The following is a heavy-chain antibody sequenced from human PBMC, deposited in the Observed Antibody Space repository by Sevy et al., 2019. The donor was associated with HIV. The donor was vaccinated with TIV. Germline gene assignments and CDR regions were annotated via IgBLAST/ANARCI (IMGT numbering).Heavy chain of an antibody. D-gene: IGHD6-6*01. CDR1: GFTFSSYG. V-gene: IGHV3-33*01. J-gene: IGHJ6*02. CDR3: ARDCIKYSSSSEENYYYYGMDV. Sequence: GGSLRLSCAASGFTFSSYGMHWVRQAPGKGLEWVAVIWYDGSNKYYADSVKGRFTISRDNSKNTLYLQMNSLRAEDTAVNYCARDCIKYSSSSEENYYYYGMDVWGQGTTVTVSS. CDR2: IWYDGSNK.